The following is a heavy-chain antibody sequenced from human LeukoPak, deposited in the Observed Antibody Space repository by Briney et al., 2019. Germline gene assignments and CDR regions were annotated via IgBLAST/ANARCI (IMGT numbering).Heavy chain of an antibody. CDR1: GCSISSGSYY. Sequence: SQTLSLTCTGSGCSISSGSYYWSWIRQPAGKGLEWIGHIYTSGSTNYHPSRNSRVTISVDTSKNQFPLKLSSVTAADTSVYYCASWNIVVVPAALRLYTWFDPWGQGTLVTVSS. CDR2: IYTSGST. D-gene: IGHD2-2*01. J-gene: IGHJ5*02. V-gene: IGHV4-61*09. CDR3: ASWNIVVVPAALRLYTWFDP.